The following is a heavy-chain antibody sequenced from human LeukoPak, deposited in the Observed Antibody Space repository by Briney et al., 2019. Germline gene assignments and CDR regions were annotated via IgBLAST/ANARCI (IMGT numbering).Heavy chain of an antibody. V-gene: IGHV4-30-4*01. Sequence: SETLSLTCTVSGGSISSGDYYWSWIRQPPGKGLEWIGYIYYSGSTYYNPSLKSRVTISVDTSKNQFSLKLSSVTAADTAVYYCARATGYSYGSAIDYWGQGTLVTVSS. CDR2: IYYSGST. J-gene: IGHJ4*02. CDR1: GGSISSGDYY. D-gene: IGHD5-18*01. CDR3: ARATGYSYGSAIDY.